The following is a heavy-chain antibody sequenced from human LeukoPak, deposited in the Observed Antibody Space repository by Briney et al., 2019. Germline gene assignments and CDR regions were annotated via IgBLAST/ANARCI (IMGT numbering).Heavy chain of an antibody. CDR2: INPNSGAT. V-gene: IGHV1-2*02. Sequence: GASVKVSCTASLYTFTGYYMHSVRQAPGPGLEGRGWINPNSGATLSAQKFQGRVTMPRDKSITTAYMDLSSLRSDDPTVYYCTRAKRVIFDYWGQGTLVTVSS. CDR3: TRAKRVIFDY. D-gene: IGHD1-1*01. J-gene: IGHJ4*02. CDR1: LYTFTGYY.